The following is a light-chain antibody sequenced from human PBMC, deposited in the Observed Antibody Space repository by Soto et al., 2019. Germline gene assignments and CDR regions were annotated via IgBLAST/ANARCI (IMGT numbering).Light chain of an antibody. J-gene: IGKJ1*01. Sequence: EIVMTQSPATLSVSAGERATLSCRASQSVSTNLAWYQQKPGQAPRLLIYGASTRATGIPARLSGSGSGTEFTLTISSLQSEDFAVYYCQQYNNWPPTWTFGQGTKVEIE. V-gene: IGKV3-15*01. CDR1: QSVSTN. CDR2: GAS. CDR3: QQYNNWPPTWT.